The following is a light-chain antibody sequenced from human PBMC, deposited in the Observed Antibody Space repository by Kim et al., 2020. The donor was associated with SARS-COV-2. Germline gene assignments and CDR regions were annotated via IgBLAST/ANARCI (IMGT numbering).Light chain of an antibody. V-gene: IGLV2-8*01. CDR2: EVN. J-gene: IGLJ2*01. CDR1: SSDVGGYNY. Sequence: GKSITISCTGTSSDVGGYNYVSWYQQHPGKAPKLMIYEVNKRPSGVHDRFSGSKSGNTASLTVSGLQAEDEADYYCSSYAGSNNLVFGGGTQLTVL. CDR3: SSYAGSNNLV.